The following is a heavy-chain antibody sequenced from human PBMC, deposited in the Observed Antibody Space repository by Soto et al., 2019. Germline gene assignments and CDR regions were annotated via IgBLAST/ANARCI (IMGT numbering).Heavy chain of an antibody. J-gene: IGHJ4*02. D-gene: IGHD6-13*01. Sequence: SETLSLTCSVSVDSTSRITYYWGWIRQPPGKGLEWIWSIYFGGSTYYNPSLRSRVTIFAEPSRNQFSLKLSSVTAADTAVYYCARGLGTAAADNWGQGTLVTVSS. CDR1: VDSTSRITYY. CDR2: IYFGGST. CDR3: ARGLGTAAADN. V-gene: IGHV4-39*01.